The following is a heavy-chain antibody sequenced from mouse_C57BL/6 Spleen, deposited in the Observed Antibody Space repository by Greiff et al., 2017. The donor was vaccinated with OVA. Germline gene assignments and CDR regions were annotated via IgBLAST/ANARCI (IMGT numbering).Heavy chain of an antibody. J-gene: IGHJ2*01. CDR3: ARKGSSGYIDD. CDR2: IFPGSGRT. CDR1: GYTFTDYY. D-gene: IGHD3-2*02. Sequence: VQLQQSGPELVKPGASVKISCKASGYTFTDYYINWVKQRPGQGLEWIGWIFPGSGRTYYNEPFTGKATLTVAKSSRPAYMLLSSRTSEDCAVDVWARKGSSGYIDDGGQGTTLTVSS. V-gene: IGHV1-75*01.